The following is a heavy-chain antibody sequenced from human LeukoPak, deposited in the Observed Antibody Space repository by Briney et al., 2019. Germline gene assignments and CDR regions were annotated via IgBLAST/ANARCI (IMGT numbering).Heavy chain of an antibody. CDR1: GGTFSSYA. D-gene: IGHD6-13*01. CDR2: IIPIFGTA. J-gene: IGHJ1*01. Sequence: SVKVSCKASGGTFSSYAISWVRQAPGQGLEWMGGIIPIFGTANYAQKFQGGVTITADESTSTAYMELSSLRSEDTAVYYCASIAAAGLSIYEYFQHWGQGTLVTVSS. CDR3: ASIAAAGLSIYEYFQH. V-gene: IGHV1-69*13.